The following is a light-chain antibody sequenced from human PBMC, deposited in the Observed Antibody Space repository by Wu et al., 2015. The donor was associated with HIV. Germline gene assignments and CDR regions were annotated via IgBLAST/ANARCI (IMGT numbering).Light chain of an antibody. J-gene: IGKJ1*01. Sequence: DIQLTQSPSTLSASIGDKVTITCRARDNVSGLLAWYQQRPGQAPKLLIFQSSSLENGIPSRFSGSGSERQFTLTINGLQSDDFATYYCQQYNMYPWTFGQGTKXDIK. V-gene: IGKV1-5*03. CDR1: DNVSGL. CDR3: QQYNMYPWT. CDR2: QSS.